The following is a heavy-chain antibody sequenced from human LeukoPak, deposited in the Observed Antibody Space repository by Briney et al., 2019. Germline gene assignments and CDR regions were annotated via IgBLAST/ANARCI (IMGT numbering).Heavy chain of an antibody. CDR1: GYSFTTQS. J-gene: IGHJ3*02. CDR2: ISTDTGKP. V-gene: IGHV7-4-1*02. Sequence: GASVKVSCKSSGYSFTTQSISWVRQAPGQGLEWMGWISTDTGKPTYAQGFTGRFVFSVDTSVSTAYLEISSLTAEDTAVYYCAREILRLDIWGQGTMVTVSS. CDR3: AREILRLDI.